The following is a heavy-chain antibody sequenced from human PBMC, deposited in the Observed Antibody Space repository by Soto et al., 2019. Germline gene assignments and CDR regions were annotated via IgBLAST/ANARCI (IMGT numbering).Heavy chain of an antibody. J-gene: IGHJ4*02. V-gene: IGHV1-18*04. D-gene: IGHD1-1*01. CDR3: ARDDDRLNRFDY. CDR1: AYTFTSYG. Sequence: GASVTVSCKGCAYTFTSYGISWVRQAPGQGLEWMGWISAYNGNTNYAQKLQGRVTMTTDTSTSTACVELRSRTSDDTAVYHCARDDDRLNRFDYWGQGTLVTVSS. CDR2: ISAYNGNT.